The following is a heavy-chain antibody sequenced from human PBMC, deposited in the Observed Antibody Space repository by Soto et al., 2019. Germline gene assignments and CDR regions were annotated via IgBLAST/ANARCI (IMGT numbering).Heavy chain of an antibody. CDR2: INHSGST. CDR3: ARPAIAAVVSAFDY. J-gene: IGHJ4*02. D-gene: IGHD6-13*01. Sequence: SETLSLTCAVYGGSFSGYYWSWIRQPPGKGLEWIGEINHSGSTNYNPSLKSRFTISVDTSKNQFSLKLSSVTAADTVVYYCARPAIAAVVSAFDYWGQGTLVTVS. V-gene: IGHV4-34*01. CDR1: GGSFSGYY.